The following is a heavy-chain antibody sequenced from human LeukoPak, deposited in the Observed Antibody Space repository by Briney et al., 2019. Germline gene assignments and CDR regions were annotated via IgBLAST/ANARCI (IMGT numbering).Heavy chain of an antibody. J-gene: IGHJ3*02. CDR3: ARDRISINALDR. D-gene: IGHD1-14*01. V-gene: IGHV4-59*11. CDR1: GASISGHY. Sequence: SETLSLTCTVSGASISGHYLTCLRQPPGKGLEWIGYISRTGSTNYHHSLKSRVTISVDTSKTQFSLKLTSVTAADTAVYYCARDRISINALDRWGQGTMVTVSS. CDR2: ISRTGST.